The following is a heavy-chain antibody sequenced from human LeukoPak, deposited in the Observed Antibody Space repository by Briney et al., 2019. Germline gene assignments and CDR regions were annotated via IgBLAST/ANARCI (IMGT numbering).Heavy chain of an antibody. J-gene: IGHJ3*02. CDR2: VWYDGSTK. CDR1: GFTFSTYG. V-gene: IGHV3-30*02. Sequence: GGSLRLSCAASGFTFSTYGMHWVRQAPGKGLEWVAIVWYDGSTKYYAESVKGRFTISRDNSKNTLYLQMNSLRAEDTAVYYCAREEYYYDSSGSYPDDAFDIWGQGTMVTVSS. D-gene: IGHD3-22*01. CDR3: AREEYYYDSSGSYPDDAFDI.